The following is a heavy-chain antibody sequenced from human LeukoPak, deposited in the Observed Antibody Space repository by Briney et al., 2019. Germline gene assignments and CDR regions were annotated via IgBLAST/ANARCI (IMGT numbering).Heavy chain of an antibody. D-gene: IGHD2-15*01. CDR3: ARSMSRGGSCYSLGCNAFGI. Sequence: ASVKVSCKASGYTFINHGISWVRQAPGQGPEWMGWISGYNGNTNYAQKFQGRVTITADKSTSTAYMELSSLRSEDTAVYYCARSMSRGGSCYSLGCNAFGIWGQGTMVTVSS. V-gene: IGHV1-18*01. CDR2: ISGYNGNT. J-gene: IGHJ3*02. CDR1: GYTFINHG.